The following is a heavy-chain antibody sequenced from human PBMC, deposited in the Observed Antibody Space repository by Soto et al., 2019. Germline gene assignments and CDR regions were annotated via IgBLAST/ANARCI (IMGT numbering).Heavy chain of an antibody. CDR2: IIPIFATP. CDR3: ARTIYSSSLGNGMDV. J-gene: IGHJ6*02. CDR1: AGSFSSYA. V-gene: IGHV1-69*01. Sequence: SVKVSCKASAGSFSSYAINWVRQAPGQGLEWMGGIIPIFATPNYAQKFQGRVTITADESTSTAYMELSSLISEDTAVYYCARTIYSSSLGNGMDVWGQGNTVTVSS. D-gene: IGHD6-6*01.